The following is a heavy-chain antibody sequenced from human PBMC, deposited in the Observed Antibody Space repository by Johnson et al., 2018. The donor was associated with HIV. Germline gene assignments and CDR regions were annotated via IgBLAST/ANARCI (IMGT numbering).Heavy chain of an antibody. CDR2: IKEDGSEE. CDR1: GFTFSRYW. Sequence: VQLVESGGGLVQSGGSLRLSCAASGFTFSRYWMSWVRQAPGKGLEWVANIKEDGSEEYYVDSVKGRFTISRDNAKNSLYLQMNSLRGEDTAVYYCARSKGSIWYGSAFDIWGQGTMVIVSS. V-gene: IGHV3-7*02. CDR3: ARSKGSIWYGSAFDI. J-gene: IGHJ3*02. D-gene: IGHD6-13*01.